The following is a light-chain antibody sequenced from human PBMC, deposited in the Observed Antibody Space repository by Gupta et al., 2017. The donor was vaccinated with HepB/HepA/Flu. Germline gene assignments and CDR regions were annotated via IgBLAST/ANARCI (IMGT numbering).Light chain of an antibody. CDR1: SLRDYY. J-gene: IGLJ2*01. V-gene: IGLV3-19*01. CDR3: NSRDSSGNHVV. Sequence: SSELTQDPAVSVALGQTVRITCQGGSLRDYYANWYQQKPGQAPVLVIYGKNNRPSGIPDRFSGSSSGTTASLTITGAQAEDEADYYCNSRDSSGNHVVFGGGTKLMVL. CDR2: GKN.